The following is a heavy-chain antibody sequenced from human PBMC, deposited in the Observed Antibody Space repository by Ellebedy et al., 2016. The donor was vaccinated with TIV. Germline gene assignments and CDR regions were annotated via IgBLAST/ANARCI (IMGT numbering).Heavy chain of an antibody. CDR3: ARSTTVTWAFDI. CDR1: GYTFILYA. CDR2: INPNNGDI. V-gene: IGHV1-3*01. Sequence: AASVTVSCKASGYTFILYAIHWARQAPGQSLEWMGWINPNNGDIRYSQNFQDRVTITRDTSASTAYMEVSSLRSEDTAVYYCARSTTVTWAFDIWGQGTMVTVSS. J-gene: IGHJ3*02. D-gene: IGHD4-17*01.